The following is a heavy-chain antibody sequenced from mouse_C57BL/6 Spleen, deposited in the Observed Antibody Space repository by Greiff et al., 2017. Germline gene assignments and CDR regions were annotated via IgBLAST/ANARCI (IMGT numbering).Heavy chain of an antibody. Sequence: QVQLQQSGAELARPGASVKLSCKASGYTFTSYGISWVKQRTGQGLEWIGVIYTRSGNTSSNEKFKGKDTLTADKSSSTAYMELRSLTSEDSAVYFCARREYDDYCDYWGQGTTLTVSS. CDR2: IYTRSGNT. D-gene: IGHD2-14*01. J-gene: IGHJ2*01. V-gene: IGHV1-81*01. CDR3: ARREYDDYCDY. CDR1: GYTFTSYG.